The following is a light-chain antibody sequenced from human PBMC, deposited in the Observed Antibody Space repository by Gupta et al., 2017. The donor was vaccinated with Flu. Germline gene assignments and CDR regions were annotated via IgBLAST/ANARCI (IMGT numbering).Light chain of an antibody. CDR3: QQYGNSPRT. J-gene: IGKJ1*01. CDR1: QSVTGDY. Sequence: TPSLPPGERATPSCSASQSVTGDYLAWYQQKPGQAPRLLIYGASRKAPGSPDRFSGSGSGTDFTLNISRGEPEDFAVYSCQQYGNSPRTFGQGTKVDFK. V-gene: IGKV3-20*01. CDR2: GAS.